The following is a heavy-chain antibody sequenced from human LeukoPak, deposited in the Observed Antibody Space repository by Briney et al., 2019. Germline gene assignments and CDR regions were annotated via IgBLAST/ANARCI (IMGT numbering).Heavy chain of an antibody. D-gene: IGHD3-9*01. Sequence: GGSLRLSCAASGFTFSSSAMSWVRQAPGKGLEWVGNIKQDGSDTNYVDSVKGRFTISRDNAKRLLFLQMNSLRAEDTAVYYCARDLPDVLTGYSDNAFDIWGQGTMVTVSS. CDR2: IKQDGSDT. J-gene: IGHJ3*02. CDR3: ARDLPDVLTGYSDNAFDI. CDR1: GFTFSSSA. V-gene: IGHV3-7*03.